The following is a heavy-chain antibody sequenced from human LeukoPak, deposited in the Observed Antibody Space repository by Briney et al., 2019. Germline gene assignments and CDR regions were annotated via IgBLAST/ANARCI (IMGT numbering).Heavy chain of an antibody. CDR3: ARGEYSSSFNYYYYGMDV. V-gene: IGHV4-59*01. CDR2: IYYSGST. Sequence: SETLSLTCTVSGGSISSYYWSWIRQPPGKGLEWIGYIYYSGSTNYNPSLKSRVTISVDTSKNQSSLKLSSVTAADTAVYYCARGEYSSSFNYYYYGMDVWGQGTTVTVSS. CDR1: GGSISSYY. J-gene: IGHJ6*02. D-gene: IGHD6-6*01.